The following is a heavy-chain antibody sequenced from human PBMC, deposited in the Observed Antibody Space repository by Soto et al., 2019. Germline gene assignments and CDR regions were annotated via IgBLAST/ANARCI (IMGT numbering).Heavy chain of an antibody. CDR1: GFTFDDYA. V-gene: IGHV3-9*01. CDR3: AKDVSGSPTYYGMDV. CDR2: ISWNSGSI. J-gene: IGHJ6*02. D-gene: IGHD3-10*01. Sequence: EVQLVESGGGLVQPGRSLRLSWAASGFTFDDYAMHWVRQAPGKGLEWVSGISWNSGSIGYADSVKGRFTISRDNAKNSLYLQMNSLRAEDTALYYCAKDVSGSPTYYGMDVWGQGTTVTVSS.